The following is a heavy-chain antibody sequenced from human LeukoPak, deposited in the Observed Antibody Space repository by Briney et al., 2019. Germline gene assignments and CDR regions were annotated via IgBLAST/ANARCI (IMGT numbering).Heavy chain of an antibody. D-gene: IGHD3-3*01. CDR2: ISGGGDTT. CDR1: GITFSRYA. V-gene: IGHV3-23*01. Sequence: GGSLRLSCAASGITFSRYAMNWVRQAPGKGLEWVSAISGGGDTTYYTDSVKGRFTISRDNSKNTVDLRMNSLRAEDTAVYYCAKGPTVYYADHWGQGTLVTVSS. CDR3: AKGPTVYYADH. J-gene: IGHJ4*02.